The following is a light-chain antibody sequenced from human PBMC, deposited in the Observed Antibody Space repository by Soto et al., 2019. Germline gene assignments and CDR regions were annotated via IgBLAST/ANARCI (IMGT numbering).Light chain of an antibody. CDR1: QSISSN. CDR2: GAS. V-gene: IGKV3-15*01. CDR3: QQYNKWPWT. J-gene: IGKJ1*01. Sequence: EIVMTQSPATLSVSPGERATLSCRASQSISSNLAWYQQKPGQPPRLLIYGASTRATGIPARFSGTGSGTEFTLTISSLQSEDFAVYYCQQYNKWPWTFGQGTKVDIK.